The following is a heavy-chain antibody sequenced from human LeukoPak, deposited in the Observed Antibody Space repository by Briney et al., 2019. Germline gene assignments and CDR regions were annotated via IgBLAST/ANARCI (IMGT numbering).Heavy chain of an antibody. CDR2: ISGSGGST. CDR1: GFTFSTYA. CDR3: AKSDSVVADFFDY. Sequence: GGSLRLSCAASGFTFSTYAMSWVRQAPGKGLEWVSAISGSGGSTYYADSVKGRFTISRDNSKNTLYLQMNSLRAGDTAVYYCAKSDSVVADFFDYWGQETLVTVSS. D-gene: IGHD2-2*01. J-gene: IGHJ4*02. V-gene: IGHV3-23*01.